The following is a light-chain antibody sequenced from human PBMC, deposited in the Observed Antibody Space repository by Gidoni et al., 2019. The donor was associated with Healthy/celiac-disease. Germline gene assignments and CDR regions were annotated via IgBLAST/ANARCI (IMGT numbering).Light chain of an antibody. CDR1: SNNVGNQG. J-gene: IGLJ3*02. CDR2: RNN. V-gene: IGLV10-54*04. CDR3: SAWDSSRSAWV. Sequence: QAGLTQQPSVSKGLRQTATLTCTGNSNNVGNQGAAWLQQHQGHPPKLLSYRNNNRPSGISERFSASGSGNTASLPITGLQPEDEADYYCSAWDSSRSAWVFGGGTQLTVL.